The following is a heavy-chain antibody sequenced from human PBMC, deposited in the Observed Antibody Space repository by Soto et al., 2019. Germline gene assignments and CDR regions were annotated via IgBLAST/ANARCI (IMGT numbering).Heavy chain of an antibody. CDR2: IYPCDSDT. CDR1: GYTFTSYW. D-gene: IGHD3-22*01. J-gene: IGHJ3*02. Sequence: PGGSLKISCKCSGYTFTSYWIVWVRQMPGKGLEWMGIIYPCDSDTRYSPSFQGQVTISADKSISTAYLQWSSLKASDTAMYYCARLYYYDSSGYRDAFDIWGQGTMVTVSS. V-gene: IGHV5-51*01. CDR3: ARLYYYDSSGYRDAFDI.